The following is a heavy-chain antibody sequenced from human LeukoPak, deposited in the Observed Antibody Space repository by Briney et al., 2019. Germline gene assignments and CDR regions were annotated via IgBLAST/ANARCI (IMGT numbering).Heavy chain of an antibody. CDR1: GYSISSGYY. V-gene: IGHV4-38-2*01. CDR3: ASSLYCSGGSCYSDWFGFDY. J-gene: IGHJ4*02. CDR2: IYHSGST. D-gene: IGHD2-15*01. Sequence: PSETLSLTCAVSGYSISSGYYWGWIRQPPGKGLEWIGSIYHSGSTHYNPSLKSRVTISVDTSKNQFSLKLSSVTAADTAVYYCASSLYCSGGSCYSDWFGFDYWGQGTLVTVSS.